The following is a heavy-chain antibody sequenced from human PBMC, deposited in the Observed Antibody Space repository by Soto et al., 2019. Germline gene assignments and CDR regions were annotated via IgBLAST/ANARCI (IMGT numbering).Heavy chain of an antibody. Sequence: ASVKVSCNASGYRTSNYAINWVRQAPGQGLERMAWINPYHGNTNYVQKNQGRVTVTTDTSTSTAHMELRSLRSDHTPAYYGARDLGIPAPGTLGYKYRMDVWGQGTPVTVSS. D-gene: IGHD6-13*01. J-gene: IGHJ6*02. CDR1: GYRTSNYA. CDR3: ARDLGIPAPGTLGYKYRMDV. V-gene: IGHV1-18*04. CDR2: INPYHGNT.